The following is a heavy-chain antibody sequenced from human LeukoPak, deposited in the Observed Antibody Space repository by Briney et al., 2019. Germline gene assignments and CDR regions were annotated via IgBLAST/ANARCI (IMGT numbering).Heavy chain of an antibody. CDR3: ARTPMLSYYFDY. Sequence: SGTLSLTCTVSGGSISSSSYYWGWIRQPPGKGLEWIGSIYYSGSTNYNPSLKSRVTISVDKSKNQFSLKLSSVTAADTAVYYCARTPMLSYYFDYWGQGTLVTVSS. CDR2: IYYSGST. V-gene: IGHV4-39*07. CDR1: GGSISSSSYY. J-gene: IGHJ4*02. D-gene: IGHD5-18*01.